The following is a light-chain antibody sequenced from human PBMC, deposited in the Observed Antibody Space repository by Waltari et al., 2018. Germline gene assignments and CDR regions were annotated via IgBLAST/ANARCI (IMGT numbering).Light chain of an antibody. V-gene: IGLV2-14*03. CDR3: SSYTATDTYV. CDR2: DVS. CDR1: NRDIGLYDY. J-gene: IGLJ1*01. Sequence: SALTQPASMSGYPGQSITISCPGTNRDIGLYDYVSWYQQHPGKAPKLIISDVSKRPSGVPARFSGSVSGYTASLTISGLQAEDEADYYCSSYTATDTYVFGSGTTVIVL.